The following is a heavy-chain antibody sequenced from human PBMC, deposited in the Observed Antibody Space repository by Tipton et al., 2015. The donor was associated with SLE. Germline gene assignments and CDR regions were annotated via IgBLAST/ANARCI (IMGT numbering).Heavy chain of an antibody. Sequence: TLSLTCAVYGGSFSGYYWTWIRQPPGKGLEWIGEINHSGNTNYSPSLKSQVIMSVDTSKNQFSLRLDSLTAADTAIYYCVRSSGYYIDFWGQGPLVPVSS. CDR2: INHSGNT. V-gene: IGHV4-34*01. D-gene: IGHD3-3*01. CDR3: VRSSGYYIDF. CDR1: GGSFSGYY. J-gene: IGHJ4*02.